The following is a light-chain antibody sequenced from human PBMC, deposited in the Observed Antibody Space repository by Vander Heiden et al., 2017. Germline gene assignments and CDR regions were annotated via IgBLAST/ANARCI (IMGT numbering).Light chain of an antibody. Sequence: DIQMTQSPSTLSASVGDRVTITCRASQSISSWLAWYQQKPGKAPKLLIYKASSLESGVPSRFSGSGSGTEFTLTISSLQPDDFANYYCQQDNSYNTFGQWTKLEIK. CDR3: QQDNSYNT. J-gene: IGKJ2*01. CDR2: KAS. CDR1: QSISSW. V-gene: IGKV1-5*03.